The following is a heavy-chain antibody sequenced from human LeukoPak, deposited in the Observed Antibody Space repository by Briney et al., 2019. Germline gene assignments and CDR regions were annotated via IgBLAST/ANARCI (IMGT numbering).Heavy chain of an antibody. J-gene: IGHJ3*02. Sequence: GRSLRLSCAASGFTFSSYGMHWVRQAPGKGLEWVAVISYDGSNKYYADSVKGRFTISRDNSKNTLYLQMNSLRAEDTAVYYCAKDQAPYSSSPFDIWGQGTMVTVSS. CDR3: AKDQAPYSSSPFDI. CDR1: GFTFSSYG. D-gene: IGHD6-13*01. V-gene: IGHV3-30*18. CDR2: ISYDGSNK.